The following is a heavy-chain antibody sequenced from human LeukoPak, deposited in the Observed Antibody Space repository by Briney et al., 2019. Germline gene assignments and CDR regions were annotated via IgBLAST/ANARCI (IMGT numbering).Heavy chain of an antibody. CDR2: MSGNAVDA. J-gene: IGHJ4*02. V-gene: IGHV3-21*01. D-gene: IGHD5-24*01. CDR3: ASDGYNSFDN. CDR1: GFAFTGYG. Sequence: GGSLRLSCTTSGFAFTGYGLNWVRQAPGKGLEWISSMSGNAVDAHYADSLKGRFTISRDNAKNSLYLQMNSLRAEDTAVYYCASDGYNSFDNWGQGTLVTVSS.